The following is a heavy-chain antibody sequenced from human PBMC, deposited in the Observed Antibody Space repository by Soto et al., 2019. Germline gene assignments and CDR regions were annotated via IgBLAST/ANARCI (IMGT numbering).Heavy chain of an antibody. J-gene: IGHJ5*02. CDR2: ISYDGSNK. V-gene: IGHV3-30*18. Sequence: QVQLVESGGGVVQPGRSLRLSCAASGFTFSSYGMHWVRQAPGKGLEWVAVISYDGSNKYYADSVKGRFTISRDNSKNTLYLQMNSLRAEETAVYYCAKDLNSSGWYRWFDPWGQGTLVTVSS. CDR1: GFTFSSYG. CDR3: AKDLNSSGWYRWFDP. D-gene: IGHD6-19*01.